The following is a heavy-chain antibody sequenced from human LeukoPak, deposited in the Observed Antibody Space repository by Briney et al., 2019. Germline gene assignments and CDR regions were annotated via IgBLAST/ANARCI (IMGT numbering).Heavy chain of an antibody. D-gene: IGHD1-26*01. CDR3: ARSTSGSYYWFDP. CDR2: INPNSGGT. V-gene: IGHV1-2*02. J-gene: IGHJ5*02. Sequence: ASVKVSCKASGYTFTSYDINWVRQATGQGLEWMGWINPNSGGTNYAQKFQGRVTMTRDTSISTAYMELSRLRSDDTAVYYCARSTSGSYYWFDPWGQGTLVTVSS. CDR1: GYTFTSYD.